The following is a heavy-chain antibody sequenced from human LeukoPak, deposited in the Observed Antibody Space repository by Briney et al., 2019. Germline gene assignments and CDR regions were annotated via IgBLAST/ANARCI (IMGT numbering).Heavy chain of an antibody. CDR1: GFTFSSYA. CDR2: ISYDGSNK. CDR3: ARDGNTYGDYHYFDY. J-gene: IGHJ4*02. Sequence: GGSLRLSCAASGFTFSSYAMHWVRQAPGKGLEWVAVISYDGSNKYYADSVKGRFTISRDNSKNTLYLQMNSLRAEDTAVYYCARDGNTYGDYHYFDYWGQGTLVTVSS. D-gene: IGHD4-17*01. V-gene: IGHV3-30-3*01.